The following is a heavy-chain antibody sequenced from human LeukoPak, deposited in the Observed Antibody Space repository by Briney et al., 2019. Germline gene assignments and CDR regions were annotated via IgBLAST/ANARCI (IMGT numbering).Heavy chain of an antibody. CDR1: GFTFSNYW. V-gene: IGHV3-74*01. J-gene: IGHJ4*02. CDR3: ARDPGHSNYINDY. D-gene: IGHD4-11*01. CDR2: ISSDGTNT. Sequence: GGSLRLSCAASGFTFSNYWMHWVRQSPGKGLVWVSRISSDGTNTNYAESVKGRFTISRDNAENTLYLQMTSLRAEDTAVYYCARDPGHSNYINDYWGQGTLVTVSS.